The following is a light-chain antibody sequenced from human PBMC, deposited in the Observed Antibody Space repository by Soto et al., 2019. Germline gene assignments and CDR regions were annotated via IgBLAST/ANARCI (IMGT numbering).Light chain of an antibody. J-gene: IGKJ1*01. Sequence: PGERVPLSCRASQSVSSSYLTWYQQKPGQAPRLLIYGASTRATSIPARFSGSGSGTDFTLTISSLQPEDFAVYYCQQDYNLPPTFGQGTKVDI. CDR2: GAS. CDR1: QSVSSSY. CDR3: QQDYNLPPT. V-gene: IGKV3D-7*01.